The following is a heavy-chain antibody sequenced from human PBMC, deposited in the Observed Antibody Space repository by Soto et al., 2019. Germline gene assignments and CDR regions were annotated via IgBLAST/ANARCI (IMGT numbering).Heavy chain of an antibody. D-gene: IGHD3-22*01. CDR3: ARGGTFAHDTSGYSVY. Sequence: QVHLVKSGAEVKKPGASVKVSCKTSGYTFSAYDMHWVRQAPGQGLEWMGWINPKSGGTLYAQKFQGRVTMTRDTSISTAYMELSRLRSDDTAVYYCARGGTFAHDTSGYSVYCGQGTLVTVSS. CDR1: GYTFSAYD. CDR2: INPKSGGT. J-gene: IGHJ4*02. V-gene: IGHV1-2*02.